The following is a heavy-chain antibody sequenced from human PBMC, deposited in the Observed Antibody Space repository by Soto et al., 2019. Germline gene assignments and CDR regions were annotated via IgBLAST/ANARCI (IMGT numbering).Heavy chain of an antibody. D-gene: IGHD6-13*01. CDR3: AGDGIAAAAAMDYYGMDV. V-gene: IGHV6-1*01. Sequence: SQTLSLTCAISGDSVSSNSAAWNWIRQSPSRGLEWLGRTYYRSKWYNDYAVSVKSRITINPDTSKNQFSLQLNSVTPEDTTVDYCAGDGIAAAAAMDYYGMDVWGQGTTVTVSS. CDR2: TYYRSKWYN. J-gene: IGHJ6*02. CDR1: GDSVSSNSAA.